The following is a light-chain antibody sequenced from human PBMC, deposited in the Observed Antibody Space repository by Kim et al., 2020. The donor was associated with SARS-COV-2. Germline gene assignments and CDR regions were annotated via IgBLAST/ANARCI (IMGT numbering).Light chain of an antibody. J-gene: IGLJ3*02. V-gene: IGLV1-47*01. CDR3: AAWDDSLSGWV. Sequence: GHRVTISCSGSSANIGSNYVYWYQQLPGTAPKLLIYRNNQRPSGVPDRFSGSKSGTSASLAISGLRSEDEAEYYCAAWDDSLSGWVFGGGTKLTVL. CDR1: SANIGSNY. CDR2: RNN.